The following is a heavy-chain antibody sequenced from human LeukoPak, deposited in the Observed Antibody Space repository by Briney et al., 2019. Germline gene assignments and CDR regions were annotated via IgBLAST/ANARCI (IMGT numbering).Heavy chain of an antibody. CDR3: ARDRGLGLGEARDAFDI. CDR1: GDFIGSELYY. CDR2: ISYSGTT. D-gene: IGHD3-10*01. J-gene: IGHJ3*02. V-gene: IGHV4-39*07. Sequence: PSETLSLTCTVSGDFIGSELYYWGWTRQPPGKGLGWIAIISYSGTTYYNPSLKTRATISIDTSKNKFSLKVNSVTAADTAMYYCARDRGLGLGEARDAFDIWGQGTMVTVFS.